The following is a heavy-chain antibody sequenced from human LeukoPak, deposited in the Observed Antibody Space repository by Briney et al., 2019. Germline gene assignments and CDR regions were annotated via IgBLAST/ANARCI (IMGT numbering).Heavy chain of an antibody. V-gene: IGHV4-59*01. J-gene: IGHJ4*02. CDR2: IYYSGST. CDR1: GGSISSYY. Sequence: PSETLSLTCTVPGGSISSYYWSWIRQPPGKGLEWIGYIYYSGSTNYNPSLKSRVTISVDTSKNQFSLKLSSVTAADTAVYYCARVFGGSYYDYWGQGTLVTVSS. CDR3: ARVFGGSYYDY. D-gene: IGHD1-26*01.